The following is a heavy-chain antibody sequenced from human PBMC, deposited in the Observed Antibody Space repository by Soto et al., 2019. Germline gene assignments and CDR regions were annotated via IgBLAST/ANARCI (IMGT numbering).Heavy chain of an antibody. Sequence: QVQLVESGGGVVQPGRSLRLSCAASGFTFSSYTMHWVRQAPGKGLAWVALIYYDGSQKYYADSVKGRFTISRDNSKKMMNLDMNSLRTEDTAVYYCTRGGGNQLGDCYDNWGQGTLVTVSS. J-gene: IGHJ4*02. CDR3: TRGGGNQLGDCYDN. D-gene: IGHD2-21*02. CDR2: IYYDGSQK. CDR1: GFTFSSYT. V-gene: IGHV3-30*04.